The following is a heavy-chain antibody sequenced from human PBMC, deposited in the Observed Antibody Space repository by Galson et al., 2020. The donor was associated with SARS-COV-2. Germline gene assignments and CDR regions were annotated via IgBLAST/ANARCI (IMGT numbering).Heavy chain of an antibody. CDR3: AKEGATPHDAFDI. D-gene: IGHD1-26*01. J-gene: IGHJ3*02. CDR2: ISWNSGSI. V-gene: IGHV3-9*01. CDR1: GFPFDDYA. Sequence: GGSLSLSCAAPGFPFDDYAMHWVRQAPGKGLEWVSGISWNSGSIGYADSVKGRFTISRDNAKNSLYLQMNSLRAEDTALYYCAKEGATPHDAFDIWGQGTMVIVSS.